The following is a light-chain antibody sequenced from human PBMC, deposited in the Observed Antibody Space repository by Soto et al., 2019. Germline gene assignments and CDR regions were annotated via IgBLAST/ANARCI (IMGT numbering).Light chain of an antibody. Sequence: QSVLTQPPSASGTPGQKVTISCSGSSSNIGSNTINWYQQVPGTAPKLLIYNNDQRPSGVPDRFSGSKSGTSPSLAISGLQSEDEADYYCAAWDDSLTGWVFGGGTKVTVL. CDR2: NND. V-gene: IGLV1-44*01. CDR3: AAWDDSLTGWV. J-gene: IGLJ3*02. CDR1: SSNIGSNT.